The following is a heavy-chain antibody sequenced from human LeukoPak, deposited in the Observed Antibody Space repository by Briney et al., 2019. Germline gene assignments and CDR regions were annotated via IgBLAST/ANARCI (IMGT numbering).Heavy chain of an antibody. CDR2: IDYSGST. J-gene: IGHJ1*01. V-gene: IGHV4-59*01. Sequence: KTSETLSLTCTVSGGSISSYYRSWIRQPPGKGLEWIGYIDYSGSTIHNPSLKSRVTISVNTSKNQFSLQLTSVTAADTAVYYCARSGGLYTSTWYFHRWGQGTLVTVSS. CDR1: GGSISSYY. CDR3: ARSGGLYTSTWYFHR. D-gene: IGHD6-13*01.